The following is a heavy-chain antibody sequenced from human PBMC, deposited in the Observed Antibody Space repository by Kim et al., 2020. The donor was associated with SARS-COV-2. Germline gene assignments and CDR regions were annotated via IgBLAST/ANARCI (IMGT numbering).Heavy chain of an antibody. CDR2: INAGNGNT. J-gene: IGHJ4*02. V-gene: IGHV1-3*01. Sequence: ASVKVSCKASGYTFTSYAMHWVRQAPGQRLEWMGWINAGNGNTKYSQKFQGRVTITRDTSASTAYMELSSLRSEDTAVYYCARVGVRGGYSSSWYAYYFDYWGQGTLVTVSS. CDR1: GYTFTSYA. CDR3: ARVGVRGGYSSSWYAYYFDY. D-gene: IGHD6-13*01.